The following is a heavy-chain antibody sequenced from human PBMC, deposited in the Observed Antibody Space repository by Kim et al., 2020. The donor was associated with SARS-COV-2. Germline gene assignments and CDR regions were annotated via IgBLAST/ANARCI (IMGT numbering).Heavy chain of an antibody. CDR1: GFTFSSYE. Sequence: GGSLRLSCAASGFTFSSYEMNWVRQAPGKGLEWVSYISSSGSTIYYADSVKGRFTISRDNAKNSLYLQMNSLRAEDTAVYYCARVRSSWYYFDYWGQGTLVTVSS. V-gene: IGHV3-48*03. CDR3: ARVRSSWYYFDY. J-gene: IGHJ4*02. D-gene: IGHD6-13*01. CDR2: ISSSGSTI.